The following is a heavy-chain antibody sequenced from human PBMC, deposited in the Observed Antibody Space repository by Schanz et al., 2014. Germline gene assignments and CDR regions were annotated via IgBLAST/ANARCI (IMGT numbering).Heavy chain of an antibody. V-gene: IGHV3-23*04. Sequence: EVQLVTSGGDLVQPGGSLRLSCAASGFTFSNHALSWVRQAPGKGLEWVSGIGGSGDSTHYADSVKGRFIISRDNSKNTLYLQVNSLRAEDTAVYYCAKHVRSLTGNDYWGQGTLVTVSS. CDR1: GFTFSNHA. J-gene: IGHJ4*02. CDR3: AKHVRSLTGNDY. D-gene: IGHD3-9*01. CDR2: IGGSGDST.